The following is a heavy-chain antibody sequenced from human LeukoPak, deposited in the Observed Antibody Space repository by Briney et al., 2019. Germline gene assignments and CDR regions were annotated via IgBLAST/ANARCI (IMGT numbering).Heavy chain of an antibody. V-gene: IGHV3-33*01. CDR3: ARDRKAITFGGVIVNWFDP. CDR2: ICYDGSNK. CDR1: GFTFSSYG. D-gene: IGHD3-16*02. J-gene: IGHJ5*02. Sequence: GGSLRLSCAPSGFTFSSYGMHWVRQAPGKGLERVAVICYDGSNKYYADSVKGRFTISRDNSKTTLYLQMNSLRAEDTAVYYCARDRKAITFGGVIVNWFDPWGQGTLVTVSS.